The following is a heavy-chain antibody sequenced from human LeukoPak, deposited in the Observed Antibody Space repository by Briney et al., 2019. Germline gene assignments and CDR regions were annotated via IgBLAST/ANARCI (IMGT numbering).Heavy chain of an antibody. CDR1: GGTFSSYA. J-gene: IGHJ5*02. CDR2: IIPIFGTA. V-gene: IGHV1-69*13. D-gene: IGHD4-11*01. Sequence: GASVKVSCKASGGTFSSYAISWVRQAPGQGLEWMGGIIPIFGTANYAQKFQGRVTITADESTSTAYMELSSLRSEDTAFYYCARVGDYSPRGWFDPWGQGTLVTVSS. CDR3: ARVGDYSPRGWFDP.